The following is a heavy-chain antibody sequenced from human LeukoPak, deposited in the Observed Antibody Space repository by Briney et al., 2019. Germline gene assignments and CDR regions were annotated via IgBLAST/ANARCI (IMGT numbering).Heavy chain of an antibody. CDR3: ASLSTRPYGY. V-gene: IGHV3-48*02. D-gene: IGHD3-10*01. J-gene: IGHJ4*02. Sequence: GGSLRLSCAASEFTFSSYSMNWVRQAPGKGLEWVSYISSSSSTIYYADSVKGRFTISRDNAKNSLYLQMNSLRDEDTAIYYCASLSTRPYGYWGQGTLVTVSS. CDR1: EFTFSSYS. CDR2: ISSSSSTI.